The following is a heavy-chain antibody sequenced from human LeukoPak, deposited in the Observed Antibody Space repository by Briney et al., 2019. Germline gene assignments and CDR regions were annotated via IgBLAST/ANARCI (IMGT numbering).Heavy chain of an antibody. CDR1: GFTFSSYS. Sequence: PGGSLRLSCAASGFTFSSYSMNWVRQAPGKGLEWVAAISASGSATSYADSVRGRFTISRDNSKSTTYLQMNSLRAEDTAVFYCAKDLYLRDFWSGYIDYWGQGIPVTVSS. V-gene: IGHV3-23*01. CDR3: AKDLYLRDFWSGYIDY. D-gene: IGHD3-3*01. CDR2: ISASGSAT. J-gene: IGHJ4*02.